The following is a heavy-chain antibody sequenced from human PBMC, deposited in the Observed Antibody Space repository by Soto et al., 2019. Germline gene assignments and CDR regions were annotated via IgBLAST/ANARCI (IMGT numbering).Heavy chain of an antibody. D-gene: IGHD4-4*01. CDR1: GGTFSSYA. CDR2: IIPIFGTA. V-gene: IGHV1-69*12. Sequence: QVQLVQSGAEVKKPGSSVKVSCKASGGTFSSYAISWVRQAPGQGLEWMGGIIPIFGTANHAQKFQGRVTITADESTSTAYMELSSLRSEDTAVYYCARDGLGTTVTTDNWFDPWGQGTLVTVSS. J-gene: IGHJ5*02. CDR3: ARDGLGTTVTTDNWFDP.